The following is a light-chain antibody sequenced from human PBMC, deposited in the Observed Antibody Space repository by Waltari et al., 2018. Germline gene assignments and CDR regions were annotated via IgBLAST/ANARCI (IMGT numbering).Light chain of an antibody. CDR1: QAISNK. CDR2: AAS. Sequence: DIQLTQSPSSVSASVGDTVTIACRASQAISNKLAWYQQRAGKASKLLIFAASTLQGGVPSRFSGSGSGTDFTLTINSLQPEDFATYYCQEANSFPRATFGGGTKVEIK. CDR3: QEANSFPRAT. V-gene: IGKV1-12*01. J-gene: IGKJ4*01.